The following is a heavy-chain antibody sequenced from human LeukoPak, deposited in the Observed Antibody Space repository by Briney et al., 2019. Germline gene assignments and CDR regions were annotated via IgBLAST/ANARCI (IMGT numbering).Heavy chain of an antibody. V-gene: IGHV4-39*01. Sequence: SETLSLTCTVSGGSISSSSYYWGWIRQPPGKGLEWIGSIYYSGSTYYNPSLKSRVTISVDTSKNQFSLKLSSVTAADTAVYYCARRITIFGVLYYFDCWGQGTLVTVSS. CDR3: ARRITIFGVLYYFDC. D-gene: IGHD3-3*01. CDR1: GGSISSSSYY. CDR2: IYYSGST. J-gene: IGHJ4*02.